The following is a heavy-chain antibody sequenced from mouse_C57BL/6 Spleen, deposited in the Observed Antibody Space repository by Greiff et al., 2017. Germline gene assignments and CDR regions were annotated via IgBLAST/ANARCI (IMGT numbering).Heavy chain of an antibody. Sequence: QVQLKQSGAELVKPGASVKISCKASGYAFSSYWMNWVKQRPGKGLEWIGQIYPGDGDTNYNGKFKGKATLTADKSSSTAYMQLSSLTSEDSAVYFCARGGYDAPFDYWGQGTTLTVSS. CDR2: IYPGDGDT. J-gene: IGHJ2*01. CDR3: ARGGYDAPFDY. V-gene: IGHV1-80*01. D-gene: IGHD2-2*01. CDR1: GYAFSSYW.